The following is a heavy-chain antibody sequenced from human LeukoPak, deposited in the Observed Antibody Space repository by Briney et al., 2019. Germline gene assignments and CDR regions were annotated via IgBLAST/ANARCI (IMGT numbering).Heavy chain of an antibody. J-gene: IGHJ4*02. V-gene: IGHV3-7*01. CDR2: IKQDGSEE. CDR1: GFTFSNYW. Sequence: GGSLRLSCAASGFTFSNYWMSWVRQAPGKGLEWVANIKQDGSEEYYVDSVKGRFTISRDNAKNSLYLQMNSLRAEDMAVYYCARAQGVPAAILIDWGQGTLVTVSS. CDR3: ARAQGVPAAILID. D-gene: IGHD2-2*02.